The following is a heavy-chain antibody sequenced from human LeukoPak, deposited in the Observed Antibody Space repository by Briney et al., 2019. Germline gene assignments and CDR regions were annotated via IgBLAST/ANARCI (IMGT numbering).Heavy chain of an antibody. Sequence: ASVKVSCKASGYTFTSYYMHWVRQAPGQGLEWMGIINPSGGSTSYAQRFQGRVTMTRDTSTSTVYMELSSLRSEDTAVYYCARAGIVGQKDYWGQGTLVTVSS. J-gene: IGHJ4*02. CDR3: ARAGIVGQKDY. D-gene: IGHD1-26*01. CDR2: INPSGGST. V-gene: IGHV1-46*01. CDR1: GYTFTSYY.